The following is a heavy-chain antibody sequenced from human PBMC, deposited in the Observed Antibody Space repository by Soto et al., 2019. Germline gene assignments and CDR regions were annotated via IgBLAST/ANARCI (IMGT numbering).Heavy chain of an antibody. Sequence: PGGSLRLSCAASGFTFSSYSMNWVRQAPGKGLEWVSSISSSSSYIYYADSVKGRFTISRDNAKNSLYLQMNSLRAEDTAVYYCARDSGITIFGVVTPEYYFDYWGQGTLVTVSS. J-gene: IGHJ4*02. V-gene: IGHV3-21*01. D-gene: IGHD3-3*01. CDR2: ISSSSSYI. CDR3: ARDSGITIFGVVTPEYYFDY. CDR1: GFTFSSYS.